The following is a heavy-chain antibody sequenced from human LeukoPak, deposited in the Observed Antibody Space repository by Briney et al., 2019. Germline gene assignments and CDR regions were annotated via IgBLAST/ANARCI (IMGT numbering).Heavy chain of an antibody. Sequence: GGSLRLSCAASGFTFSDYYMDWVRQAPGKGLVWVSRTNEDASTTNYADSVKGRFTISRDNAKNTLYLQMNSLRAEDTAVYYCVRDLGGRSGYWGQGTLVTVSS. CDR2: TNEDASTT. D-gene: IGHD1-26*01. CDR3: VRDLGGRSGY. J-gene: IGHJ4*02. CDR1: GFTFSDYY. V-gene: IGHV3-74*01.